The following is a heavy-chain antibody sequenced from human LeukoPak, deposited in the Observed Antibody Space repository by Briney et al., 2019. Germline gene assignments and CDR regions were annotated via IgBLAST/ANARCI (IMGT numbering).Heavy chain of an antibody. D-gene: IGHD3-22*01. V-gene: IGHV3-49*03. CDR1: GFTFSDYA. CDR3: ASLSPLYYDSSGDPY. Sequence: EPGRSLRLSCTASGFTFSDYAMSWFRQAPGKGLEWVGFIRGKVYAGTTEYAASVKGRFTISRDDSRSIAYLQMNSLKTEDTAVYYCASLSPLYYDSSGDPYWGQGTLVTVSS. J-gene: IGHJ4*02. CDR2: IRGKVYAGTT.